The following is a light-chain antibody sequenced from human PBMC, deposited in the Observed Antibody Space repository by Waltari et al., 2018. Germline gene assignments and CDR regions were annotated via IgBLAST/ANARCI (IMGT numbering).Light chain of an antibody. J-gene: IGKJ1*01. CDR2: AAS. V-gene: IGKV1-NL1*01. Sequence: DIQMTKSPSSLSASVGDRVTITCRASQGITNSLAWYQQKPGKAPKLLLSAASRLEGGVPSRFSGSGSGTDYTLIISSLQPEDFATYYCQQYYSTLWTFGQGTKVEIK. CDR1: QGITNS. CDR3: QQYYSTLWT.